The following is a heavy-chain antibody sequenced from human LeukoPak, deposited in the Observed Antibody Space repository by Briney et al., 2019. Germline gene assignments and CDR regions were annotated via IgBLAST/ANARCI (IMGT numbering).Heavy chain of an antibody. CDR3: AREDDWNYEDY. CDR1: GFTFDDYA. CDR2: ISWNSDSI. D-gene: IGHD1-7*01. V-gene: IGHV3-9*01. Sequence: GRSLRLSCAASGFTFDDYAMHWVRQAPGKGLEWVSGISWNSDSIGYADSVKGRFTISRDNAKNSLYLQMNSLRAEDTAIYYCAREDDWNYEDYWGQGTLVTVSS. J-gene: IGHJ4*02.